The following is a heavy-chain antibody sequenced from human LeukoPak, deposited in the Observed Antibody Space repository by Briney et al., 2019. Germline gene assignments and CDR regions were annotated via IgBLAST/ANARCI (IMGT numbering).Heavy chain of an antibody. V-gene: IGHV3-23*01. CDR1: GFTFRSYA. CDR2: ISASGGST. D-gene: IGHD6-19*01. J-gene: IGHJ4*02. Sequence: GGSLRLSCAASGFTFRSYAMSWVRQAPGKGLEWVSTISASGGSTYYADSVKGRFTISRDNSKNTLYLQMNSLRAEDTAVYYCAKDLIQWLPHGGNYFDYWGQGTLVTVSS. CDR3: AKDLIQWLPHGGNYFDY.